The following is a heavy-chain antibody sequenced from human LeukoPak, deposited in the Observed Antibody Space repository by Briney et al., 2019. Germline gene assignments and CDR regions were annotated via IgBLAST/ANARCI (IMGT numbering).Heavy chain of an antibody. V-gene: IGHV4-38-2*02. CDR1: GYSISSGHY. J-gene: IGHJ6*03. CDR2: IYHSGGT. D-gene: IGHD3-10*01. CDR3: ARSYYYGSGSYSDYYYLMDV. Sequence: PSETLSLTCNVSGYSISSGHYWGWIRQSPGKGLEWIGSIYHSGGTYYNPPLKSRVTISVDTSKNKFYLKLSSVTAADTAVYYCARSYYYGSGSYSDYYYLMDVWGKGTTVTVSS.